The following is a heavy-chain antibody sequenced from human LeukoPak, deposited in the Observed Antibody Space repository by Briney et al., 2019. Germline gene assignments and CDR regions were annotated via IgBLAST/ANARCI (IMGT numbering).Heavy chain of an antibody. CDR1: THSVSTDYY. CDR3: ARGRYYYYMDV. V-gene: IGHV4-4*07. Sequence: SETLSLTCTVSTHSVSTDYYWSWIRQPAGKGLEWIGRIYTSGSTNYNSSLKSRVTMSVDTSKNQFSLKLSSVTAADTAVYYCARGRYYYYMDVWGKGTTVTVSS. CDR2: IYTSGST. J-gene: IGHJ6*03.